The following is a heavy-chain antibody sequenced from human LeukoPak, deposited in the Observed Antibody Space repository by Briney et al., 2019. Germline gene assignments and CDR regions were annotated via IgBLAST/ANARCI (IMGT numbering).Heavy chain of an antibody. J-gene: IGHJ4*02. CDR3: ARVDDY. Sequence: AETLSLTCAVYGGSFSGYYWSWIRQPPGKGLEWIGEINNSGSTNYNPSLKSRVTISVDTSKNQFSLKLSSVTAADTAVYYCARVDDYGGPATSATVSS. CDR2: INNSGST. CDR1: GGSFSGYY. V-gene: IGHV4-34*01.